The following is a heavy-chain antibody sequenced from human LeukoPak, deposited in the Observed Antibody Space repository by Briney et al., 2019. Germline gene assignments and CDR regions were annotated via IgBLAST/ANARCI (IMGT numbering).Heavy chain of an antibody. V-gene: IGHV1-46*01. D-gene: IGHD2-2*02. Sequence: GASVKVSCKASGYTFPSYYMHWVRQAPGQGLEWMGIINPSGGSTSYAQKFQGRVTMTRDMSTSTVYMELSSLRSEDTAVYYCAREYCSSTSCYTGTHMDVWGKGTTVTVSS. CDR1: GYTFPSYY. J-gene: IGHJ6*03. CDR2: INPSGGST. CDR3: AREYCSSTSCYTGTHMDV.